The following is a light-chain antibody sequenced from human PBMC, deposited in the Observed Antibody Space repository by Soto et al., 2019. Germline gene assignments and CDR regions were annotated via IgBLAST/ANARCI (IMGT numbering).Light chain of an antibody. Sequence: QSALTQPASESGSPGQSITISCTGTSSDVGGYKYVSWYQHHPGKAPKLMIYEVSNRPSGVSNRFSGSKSGNTASLTISGLQAEDEADYYCISYTSSSTLVFGTGTKVTVL. J-gene: IGLJ1*01. CDR1: SSDVGGYKY. CDR3: ISYTSSSTLV. V-gene: IGLV2-14*01. CDR2: EVS.